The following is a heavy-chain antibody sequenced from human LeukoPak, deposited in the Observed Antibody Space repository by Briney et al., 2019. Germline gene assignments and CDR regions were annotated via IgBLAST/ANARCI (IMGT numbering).Heavy chain of an antibody. CDR3: TSIPLGGGSGMKKGFDP. CDR2: IRSKAYGGTT. Sequence: PGGSLRLSCTAPGFTFGDYAMSWVRQAPGKGLEWVGFIRSKAYGGTTEYAASVKGRFTISRDDSKSIAYLQMNSLKTEDTAVYYCTSIPLGGGSGMKKGFDPWGQGTLVTVSS. D-gene: IGHD3-10*01. CDR1: GFTFGDYA. V-gene: IGHV3-49*04. J-gene: IGHJ5*02.